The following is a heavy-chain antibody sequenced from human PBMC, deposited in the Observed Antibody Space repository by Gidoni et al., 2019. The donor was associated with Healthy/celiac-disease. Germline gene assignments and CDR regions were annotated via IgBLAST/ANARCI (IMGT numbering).Heavy chain of an antibody. V-gene: IGHV3-74*01. D-gene: IGHD2-15*01. J-gene: IGHJ6*02. CDR3: ASQVDYYYGMDV. Sequence: EVQLVESGGGLVQPGGSLRLSCAASGFTFSSYWMHWVRQAPGKGLVWVSRINSDGSSTSYADSVKGRFTISRDNAKNTLYLQMNSLRAEDTAVYYCASQVDYYYGMDVWGQGTTVTVSS. CDR1: GFTFSSYW. CDR2: INSDGSST.